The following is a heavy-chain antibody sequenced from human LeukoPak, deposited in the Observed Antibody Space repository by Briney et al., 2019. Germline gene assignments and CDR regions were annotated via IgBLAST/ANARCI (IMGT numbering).Heavy chain of an antibody. CDR3: ARLGVIVVATWDY. CDR2: IYYSGST. Sequence: PSETLSLTCTVSGGSISSSSYYWGWIRQPPGKGLEWIGSIYYSGSTYYNPSLKSRVTISVDTSKNQFSLKLSSVTAADTAVYYCARLGVIVVATWDYWGQGTQVTVSS. J-gene: IGHJ4*02. D-gene: IGHD3-22*01. V-gene: IGHV4-39*01. CDR1: GGSISSSSYY.